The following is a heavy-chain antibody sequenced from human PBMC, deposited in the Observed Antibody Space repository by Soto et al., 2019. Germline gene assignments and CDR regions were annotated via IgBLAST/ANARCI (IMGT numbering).Heavy chain of an antibody. J-gene: IGHJ4*02. V-gene: IGHV4-59*01. D-gene: IGHD2-2*01. Sequence: SETLSLTCTVSGGSISSYYWSWIRQPPGKGLEWIGYIYYSGSTNYNPSLKSRVATSVDTSKNQFSLKLSSVTAADTAVYYCAISARPVRDFDYRGQGTLVTRSS. CDR3: AISARPVRDFDY. CDR1: GGSISSYY. CDR2: IYYSGST.